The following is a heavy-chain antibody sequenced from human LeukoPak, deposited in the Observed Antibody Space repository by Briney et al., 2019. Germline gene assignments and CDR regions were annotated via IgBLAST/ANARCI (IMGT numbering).Heavy chain of an antibody. J-gene: IGHJ4*02. CDR3: ARSNYYDSSGYYLGVDY. CDR2: IYYSGGT. D-gene: IGHD3-22*01. Sequence: PSETLSLTCTVSGGSISSYSWSWIRQPPGKGLEWIGYIYYSGGTNYNPSLKSRVTISVDTSKNQFSLKLSSVTAADTAVYYCARSNYYDSSGYYLGVDYWGQGTLVTVSS. V-gene: IGHV4-59*12. CDR1: GGSISSYS.